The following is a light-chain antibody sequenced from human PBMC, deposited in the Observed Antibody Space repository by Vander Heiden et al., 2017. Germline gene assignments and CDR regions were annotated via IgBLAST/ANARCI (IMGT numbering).Light chain of an antibody. V-gene: IGKV1-5*03. Sequence: DIQMTQSPSTLSASVGDRVTITCRASQSISNWLAWYQQKPGKAPKLLIYKASSLQSGVPSRFSGSGSGTEFTLTISSLQPDDFATYYCQQDNSFSQTFGQGTKVEIK. CDR2: KAS. CDR3: QQDNSFSQT. CDR1: QSISNW. J-gene: IGKJ1*01.